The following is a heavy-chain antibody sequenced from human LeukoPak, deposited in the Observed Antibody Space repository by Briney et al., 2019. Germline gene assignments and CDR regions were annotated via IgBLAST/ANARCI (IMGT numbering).Heavy chain of an antibody. D-gene: IGHD3-22*01. J-gene: IGHJ3*01. Sequence: GASVRVSCKASGYTFTGHYVHWVRQAPGQGLEWMAWINPNNGATNYAQRFQGRVSVTRDTSITTVYMDLSSLTSDDTAVYFCARNTADYESSGYYPFGVWGRGTTVTVSS. CDR1: GYTFTGHY. CDR2: INPNNGAT. V-gene: IGHV1-2*02. CDR3: ARNTADYESSGYYPFGV.